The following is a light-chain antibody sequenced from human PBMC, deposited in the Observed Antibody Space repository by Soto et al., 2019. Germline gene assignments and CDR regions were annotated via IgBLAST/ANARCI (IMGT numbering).Light chain of an antibody. Sequence: QAVVTQEPSFSVSPGGTVTLTCGLSSGSVSTSYYPSWYQQTPGQAPRTLIYSTNTRSSGVPDRFSSSILGNKAALTITGAQTDDESDYYCVLYMGSGTWVFGGGTKVAVL. CDR3: VLYMGSGTWV. CDR1: SGSVSTSYY. V-gene: IGLV8-61*01. CDR2: STN. J-gene: IGLJ3*02.